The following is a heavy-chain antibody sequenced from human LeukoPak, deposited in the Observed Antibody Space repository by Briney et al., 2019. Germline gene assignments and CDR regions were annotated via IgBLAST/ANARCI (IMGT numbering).Heavy chain of an antibody. J-gene: IGHJ4*02. CDR3: ARDLFEGGYDPPGY. CDR2: ISAYNGNT. V-gene: IGHV1-18*04. Sequence: GASVKVSCKASGYTFTGYYMHWVRQAPGQGLEWMGWISAYNGNTNYAQKLQGRVTMTTDTSTSTAYMELRSLRSDDTAVYYCARDLFEGGYDPPGYWGQGTLVTVSS. D-gene: IGHD5-12*01. CDR1: GYTFTGYY.